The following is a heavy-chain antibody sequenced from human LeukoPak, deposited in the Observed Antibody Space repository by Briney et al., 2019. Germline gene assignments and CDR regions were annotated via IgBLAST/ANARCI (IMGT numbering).Heavy chain of an antibody. CDR3: ARGRSSAWWTNWFDP. D-gene: IGHD6-19*01. V-gene: IGHV1-2*04. Sequence: ASVKVSCKASGYTFTGYYMHWVRQAPGQGLEWMGWINPNSGGTNYAQKFQGWVTMTRDTSISTAYMELSRLRSDDTAVYYCARGRSSAWWTNWFDPWGQGTLVTVSS. J-gene: IGHJ5*02. CDR1: GYTFTGYY. CDR2: INPNSGGT.